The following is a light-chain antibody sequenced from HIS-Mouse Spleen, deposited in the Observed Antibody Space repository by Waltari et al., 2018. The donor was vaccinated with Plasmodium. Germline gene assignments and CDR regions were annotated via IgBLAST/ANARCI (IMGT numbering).Light chain of an antibody. J-gene: IGKJ1*01. Sequence: IQLTQSPSTPSASVGARVTITCRASQSISSWLAWYQQKPGKAPKLLIYKASSLESGVPSRFSGSGSGTEFTLTISSLQPDDFATYYCQQYNSYWTFGQGTKVEIK. CDR1: QSISSW. CDR3: QQYNSYWT. CDR2: KAS. V-gene: IGKV1-5*03.